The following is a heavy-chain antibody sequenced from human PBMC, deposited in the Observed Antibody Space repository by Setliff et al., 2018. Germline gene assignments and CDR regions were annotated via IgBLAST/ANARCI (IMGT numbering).Heavy chain of an antibody. V-gene: IGHV4-38-2*01. D-gene: IGHD3-22*01. CDR3: ARLWISYESNTYFYPKYFDF. CDR1: GYSISSGYY. J-gene: IGHJ4*02. Sequence: SETLSLTCAVSGYSISSGYYWGWIRQPPGKGLEWIGSIYHSGSTYYNPSLKSRVTISVDTSENQFSLRLNSVTAADTAVYYCARLWISYESNTYFYPKYFDFWGQGTLVTVSS. CDR2: IYHSGST.